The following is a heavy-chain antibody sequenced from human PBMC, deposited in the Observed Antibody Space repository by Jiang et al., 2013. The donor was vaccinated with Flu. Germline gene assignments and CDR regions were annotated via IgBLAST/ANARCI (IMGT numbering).Heavy chain of an antibody. CDR1: GGTFSSYA. CDR3: ARDDRGSYPVEYYFDY. V-gene: IGHV1-69*06. Sequence: SGGTFSSYAISWVRQAPGQGLEWMGGIIPIFGTANYAQKFQGRVTITADKSTSTAYMELSSLRSEDTAVYYCARDDRGSYPVEYYFDYWGQGTLVTVSS. J-gene: IGHJ4*02. D-gene: IGHD1-26*01. CDR2: IIPIFGTA.